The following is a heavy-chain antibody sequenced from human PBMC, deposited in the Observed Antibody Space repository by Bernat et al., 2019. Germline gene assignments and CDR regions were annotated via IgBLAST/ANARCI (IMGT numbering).Heavy chain of an antibody. CDR1: GGSFSGYY. V-gene: IGHV4-34*02. D-gene: IGHD6-13*01. CDR3: ARGVTAGPNFDS. CDR2: VNHDGNT. Sequence: QVQLQQWGAGLLKPSGTLSLNCAVYGGSFSGYYWTWIRQPPGKGLEWIREVNHDGNTNYNPSLKSRVTISGDTSKNQFSLKVRSVTAADTAVYFCARGVTAGPNFDSWGRGTLVTVSS. J-gene: IGHJ4*02.